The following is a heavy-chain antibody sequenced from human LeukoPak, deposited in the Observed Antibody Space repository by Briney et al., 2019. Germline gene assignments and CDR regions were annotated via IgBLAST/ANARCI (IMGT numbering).Heavy chain of an antibody. J-gene: IGHJ4*02. CDR3: AKLVTLGYCSGGSCSDDY. CDR1: GFIFSDYA. D-gene: IGHD2-15*01. V-gene: IGHV3-23*01. CDR2: ISGSGGTT. Sequence: HSGGSLRLSCAASGFIFSDYAMNWVRQAPGKGLEWVSGISGSGGTTHYVDSVKGRFTISRDNSKNTLYLQMNSLRAEDTAVYYCAKLVTLGYCSGGSCSDDYWGQGTLVTVSS.